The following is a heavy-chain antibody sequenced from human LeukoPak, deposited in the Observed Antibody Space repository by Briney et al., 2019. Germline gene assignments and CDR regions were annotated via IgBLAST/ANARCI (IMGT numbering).Heavy chain of an antibody. CDR2: ISAYNGNT. V-gene: IGHV1-18*04. CDR3: ARDFGPPDIAAAGHFDY. D-gene: IGHD6-13*01. J-gene: IGHJ4*02. Sequence: ASVKVSCKASGYTFTSYGISWVRQDPGQGLEWMGWISAYNGNTNYAQKLQGRVTMTTDTSTSTAYMELRSLRSDDTAVYYCARDFGPPDIAAAGHFDYWGQGTLVTVSS. CDR1: GYTFTSYG.